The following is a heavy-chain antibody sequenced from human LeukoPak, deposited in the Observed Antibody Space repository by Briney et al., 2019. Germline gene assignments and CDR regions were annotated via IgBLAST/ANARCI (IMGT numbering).Heavy chain of an antibody. CDR3: ARDGPPVLLWFGELPAGWFDP. CDR2: ISAYNGNT. D-gene: IGHD3-10*01. V-gene: IGHV1-18*01. CDR1: GYTFTSYG. J-gene: IGHJ5*02. Sequence: GASVKVSCKASGYTFTSYGISWVRQAPGQGLEWMGWISAYNGNTNYAQKLQGRVTMTTDTSTSTAYMELRSLRSADTAVYYCARDGPPVLLWFGELPAGWFDPWGQGTLVTVSS.